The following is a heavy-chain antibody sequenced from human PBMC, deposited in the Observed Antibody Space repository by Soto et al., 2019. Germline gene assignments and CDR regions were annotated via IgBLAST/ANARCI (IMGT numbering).Heavy chain of an antibody. Sequence: ASETLSLTCTVSGGSISSGGYYWSWIRQHPGKGLEWIGYIYYSGSTYYNPSLKSRVTISVDTSKNQFSLKLSSVTAADTAVYYCAGLSPTSMDVWGQGTTVTVSS. CDR3: AGLSPTSMDV. CDR1: GGSISSGGYY. CDR2: IYYSGST. V-gene: IGHV4-31*03. J-gene: IGHJ6*02. D-gene: IGHD3-22*01.